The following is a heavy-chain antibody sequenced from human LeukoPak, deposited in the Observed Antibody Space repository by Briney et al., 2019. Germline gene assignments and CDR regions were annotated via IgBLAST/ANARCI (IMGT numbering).Heavy chain of an antibody. D-gene: IGHD2-2*01. Sequence: GASVHVSCKACVYTFPSYDFNWVRQATGQGLEWMGLMNPNSGNTGYAQKFQGRVTMTRNTSISTAYMELSSLRSEDTAVYYCARTYCSSTSRARGVFGYWGQGTLVTVSS. J-gene: IGHJ4*02. CDR3: ARTYCSSTSRARGVFGY. V-gene: IGHV1-8*01. CDR2: MNPNSGNT. CDR1: VYTFPSYD.